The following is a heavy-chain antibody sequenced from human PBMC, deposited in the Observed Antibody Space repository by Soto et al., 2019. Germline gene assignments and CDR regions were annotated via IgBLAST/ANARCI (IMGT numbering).Heavy chain of an antibody. CDR2: ASNSGSST. V-gene: IGHV3-23*01. D-gene: IGHD2-2*01. J-gene: IGHJ4*02. CDR1: GFTFRDYA. Sequence: GGSLRLSCAASGFTFRDYAMGWVRQAPGRGLEWVSGASNSGSSTYYADSVKGRFTISRDNSKNTLYLQMNSLRAEDTAVYYCAKHSRETTTCCGEDWGQGTRVTVSS. CDR3: AKHSRETTTCCGED.